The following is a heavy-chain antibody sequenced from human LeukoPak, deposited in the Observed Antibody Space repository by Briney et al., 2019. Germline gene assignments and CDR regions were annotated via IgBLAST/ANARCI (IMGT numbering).Heavy chain of an antibody. D-gene: IGHD3-10*01. Sequence: PGGSLRLSCAASGFTVSSNHMSGVRQAPGKGREWVSVIYSGGSTYYAESVKGRFTISRDNSKNTLYLQMNTLRAEDTAVYYCARDSGFGEFNNYWGQGTLVTVSS. CDR1: GFTVSSNH. V-gene: IGHV3-66*01. CDR2: IYSGGST. J-gene: IGHJ4*02. CDR3: ARDSGFGEFNNY.